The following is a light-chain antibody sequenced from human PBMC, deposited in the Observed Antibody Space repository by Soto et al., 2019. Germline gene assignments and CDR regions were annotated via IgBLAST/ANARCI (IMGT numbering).Light chain of an antibody. V-gene: IGKV1-5*03. Sequence: DIQMTQSPSTLSASVGDRVTITCRASQTIINWLAWYQQKPGKAPKLLIYKASTLEGEVPSRFSGSGSGTDFTLTISSLQPEDFATYYCLQDYNYAWTFGQGTKVDI. CDR2: KAS. J-gene: IGKJ1*01. CDR3: LQDYNYAWT. CDR1: QTIINW.